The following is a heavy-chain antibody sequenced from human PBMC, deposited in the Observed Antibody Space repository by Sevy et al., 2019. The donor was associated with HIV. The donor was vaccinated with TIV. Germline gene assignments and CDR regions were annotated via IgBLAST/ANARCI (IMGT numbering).Heavy chain of an antibody. J-gene: IGHJ3*02. D-gene: IGHD2-15*01. CDR1: GYSISSGYY. Sequence: SETLSLTCSVSGYSISSGYYWAWIRQPPGKGLEWLATTYHNGNTYYNSSLKSRLTISLGTSNEHFSLKLTSVTAPDTAVYYCATSLIEKASHAFDIWGYGSMVTVSS. CDR2: TYHNGNT. V-gene: IGHV4-38-2*02. CDR3: ATSLIEKASHAFDI.